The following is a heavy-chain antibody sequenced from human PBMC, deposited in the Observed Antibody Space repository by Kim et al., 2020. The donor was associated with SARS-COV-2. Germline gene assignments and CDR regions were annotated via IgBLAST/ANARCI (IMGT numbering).Heavy chain of an antibody. V-gene: IGHV1-8*01. CDR3: AREGQRVSYRNYYYGMDV. J-gene: IGHJ6*02. D-gene: IGHD6-6*01. Sequence: ASVKVSCKASGYTFTSYDINWVRQATVQGLEWMGWMNPNSGNTGYAQKFQGRVTMTRNTSISTAYMELGSLRSEDTAVYYCAREGQRVSYRNYYYGMDVWGQGTTVTVSS. CDR1: GYTFTSYD. CDR2: MNPNSGNT.